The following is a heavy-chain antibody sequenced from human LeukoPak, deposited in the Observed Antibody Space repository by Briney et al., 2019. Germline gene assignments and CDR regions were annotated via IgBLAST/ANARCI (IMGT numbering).Heavy chain of an antibody. CDR2: IYYSGST. CDR3: ARASPWSSGSYIGPSNFDY. Sequence: SETLSLTCTVSGGSISSGDYYWSWIRQPPGKGLEWIGYIYYSGSTYYNPSLKSRVTISVDTSKNQFSLKLSSVTAADTAVYYCARASPWSSGSYIGPSNFDYWGQGTLVTVSS. CDR1: GGSISSGDYY. V-gene: IGHV4-31*03. J-gene: IGHJ4*02. D-gene: IGHD3-10*01.